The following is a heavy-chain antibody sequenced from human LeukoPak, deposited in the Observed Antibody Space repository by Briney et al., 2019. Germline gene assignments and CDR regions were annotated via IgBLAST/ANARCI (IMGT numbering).Heavy chain of an antibody. V-gene: IGHV1-8*01. CDR1: GYTFTNYD. D-gene: IGHD6-6*01. CDR3: ARGFRRYSSSSFAY. J-gene: IGHJ4*02. CDR2: MNPNSGNT. Sequence: GASVKVSCKASGYTFTNYDINWVRQASGQGGEWMGWMNPNSGNTGYAQKFQGRVTMTRNTSISTAYMELSSLRSEDTAVYYCARGFRRYSSSSFAYWGQGTLVTVSS.